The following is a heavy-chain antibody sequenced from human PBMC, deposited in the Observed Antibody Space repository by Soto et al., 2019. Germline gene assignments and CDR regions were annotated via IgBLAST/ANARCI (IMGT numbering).Heavy chain of an antibody. CDR2: ISGSGGST. CDR3: AKDSYSSSWYALDAFDI. CDR1: GFTFSSYA. Sequence: EVQLLESGGGLVQPGGSLRLSGAASGFTFSSYAMSWVRQAPGKGLEWVSAISGSGGSTYYADSVKGRFTISRDNSKNTLYLQMNSLRAEDTAVYYCAKDSYSSSWYALDAFDIWGQGTMVTVSS. J-gene: IGHJ3*02. D-gene: IGHD6-13*01. V-gene: IGHV3-23*01.